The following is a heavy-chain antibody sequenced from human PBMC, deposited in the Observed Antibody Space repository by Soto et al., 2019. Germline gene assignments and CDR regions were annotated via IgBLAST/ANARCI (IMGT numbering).Heavy chain of an antibody. CDR1: GGTFSSYA. J-gene: IGHJ3*02. V-gene: IGHV1-69*01. CDR2: IIPIFGTA. Sequence: QVQLVQSGAEVKKPGSSVKVSCKASGGTFSSYAISWVRQAPGQGLEWMGGIIPIFGTANYAQKFQGRVTITADESTSTADMELSSLRSEDTAVYYCARDPYGGTNDAFDIWGQGTMVTVSS. D-gene: IGHD4-17*01. CDR3: ARDPYGGTNDAFDI.